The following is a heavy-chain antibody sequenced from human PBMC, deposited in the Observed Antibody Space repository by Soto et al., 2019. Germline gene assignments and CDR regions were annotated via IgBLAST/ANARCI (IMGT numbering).Heavy chain of an antibody. CDR2: IYYSGST. D-gene: IGHD2-21*02. CDR3: VGVTPKNWFYP. CDR1: GGSISSYY. J-gene: IGHJ5*02. Sequence: PSETLSLTCTVSGGSISSYYWSWIRQPPGKGLEWIGYIYYSGSTNYNPSLKSRVTISVDTSKNQFSLKLSSVTAADTAVYYCVGVTPKNWFYPWGQGTLVTVSS. V-gene: IGHV4-59*08.